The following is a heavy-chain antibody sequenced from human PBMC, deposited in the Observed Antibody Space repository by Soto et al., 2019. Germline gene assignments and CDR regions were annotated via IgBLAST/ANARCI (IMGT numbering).Heavy chain of an antibody. CDR2: FDPENGET. CDR1: GYTLTELS. Sequence: VKVSCKVSGYTLTELSMHWVRQAPGKGLEWMGGFDPENGETIYAQKFQGRVTMTEDTSTDTAYMELSSLRSEDTAVYYCATSDSATVTTFDYWGQGTLVTVSS. CDR3: ATSDSATVTTFDY. J-gene: IGHJ4*02. D-gene: IGHD4-17*01. V-gene: IGHV1-24*01.